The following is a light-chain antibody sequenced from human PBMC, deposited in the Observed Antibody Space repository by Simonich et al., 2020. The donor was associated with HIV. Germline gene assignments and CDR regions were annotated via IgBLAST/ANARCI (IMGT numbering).Light chain of an antibody. Sequence: NFMLTQPHSVSESPGKTATISCTRSSGSIASNYVQWYQKRPGSSPTTMVYADNQIPSGVPYRFSGSIDSSSNSASLTISGLKTEDEADYYCQSYDRTNWVFGGGTKLTVL. V-gene: IGLV6-57*01. J-gene: IGLJ3*02. CDR3: QSYDRTNWV. CDR1: SGSIASNY. CDR2: ADN.